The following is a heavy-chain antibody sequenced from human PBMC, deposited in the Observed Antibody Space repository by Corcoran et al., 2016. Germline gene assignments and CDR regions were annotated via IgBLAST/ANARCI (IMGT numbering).Heavy chain of an antibody. CDR1: GYTFTSYY. J-gene: IGHJ4*02. V-gene: IGHV1-46*01. CDR3: ARDRRDGVGFGGDFDY. Sequence: QVQLVQSGAEVKKPGASVKVSCKASGYTFTSYYMHWVRQAPGQGLEWMGIINPSGGSTSYAQKFQGRVTMTRDTSTSTVYMELSSLRSEDTAVDYCARDRRDGVGFGGDFDYWGQGTLVTVSS. D-gene: IGHD3-10*01. CDR2: INPSGGST.